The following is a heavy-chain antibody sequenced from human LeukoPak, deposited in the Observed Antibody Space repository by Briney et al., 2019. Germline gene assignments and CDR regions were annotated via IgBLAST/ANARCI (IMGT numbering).Heavy chain of an antibody. CDR1: GFTFSSYG. Sequence: GGSLRLSCAASGFTFSSYGMHWVRQAPGKGLEWVAVISYDGSNKYYADSVKGRFTISRDNSKNMLYLQMNSLRAEDTAVYYCAKDPGYSSSFPDYWGQGTLVTVSS. V-gene: IGHV3-30*18. D-gene: IGHD6-13*01. CDR3: AKDPGYSSSFPDY. CDR2: ISYDGSNK. J-gene: IGHJ4*02.